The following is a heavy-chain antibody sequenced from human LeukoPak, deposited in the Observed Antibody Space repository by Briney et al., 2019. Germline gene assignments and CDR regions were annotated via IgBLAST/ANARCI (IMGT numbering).Heavy chain of an antibody. V-gene: IGHV3-13*04. J-gene: IGHJ4*02. D-gene: IGHD5-12*01. CDR1: GFTFSSYD. CDR2: IGTAGDT. CDR3: VTDVSGSLGD. Sequence: GGSLRLSCAASGFTFSSYDMHWVRQATGKGLEWVSTIGTAGDTYYPGSVKGRFTISRDNGKNSLFLQMSSLRAEDTAVYYCVTDVSGSLGDWGQGTLVTVSS.